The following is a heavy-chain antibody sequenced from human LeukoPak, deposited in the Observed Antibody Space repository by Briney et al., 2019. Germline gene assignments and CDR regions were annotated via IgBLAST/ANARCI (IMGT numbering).Heavy chain of an antibody. CDR1: GGSFSGYY. Sequence: SETLSLTCAVYGGSFSGYYWSWIRQPPGKGLEWIGEINHSGSTNYNPSLKSRVTISVDTSKNQFSLKLSSVTAADTAVYYRARGSGSGTGFWSGYSRGVFDYWGQGTLVTVSS. CDR2: INHSGST. CDR3: ARGSGSGTGFWSGYSRGVFDY. D-gene: IGHD3-3*01. V-gene: IGHV4-34*01. J-gene: IGHJ4*02.